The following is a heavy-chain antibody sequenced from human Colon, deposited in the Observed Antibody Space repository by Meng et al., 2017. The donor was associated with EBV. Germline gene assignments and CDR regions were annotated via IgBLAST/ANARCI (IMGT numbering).Heavy chain of an antibody. CDR2: ISAYNGNT. Sequence: QGPLVQSGAEVKKPGASVKVSCKASGYTFTSYGISWVRQAPGQGLEWMGWISAYNGNTNYAQKLQGRVTMTTDTSTSTAYMELRSLRSDDTAVYYCARNRPRGVATGANWFDPWGQGTLVTVSS. CDR1: GYTFTSYG. D-gene: IGHD5-12*01. J-gene: IGHJ5*02. V-gene: IGHV1-18*01. CDR3: ARNRPRGVATGANWFDP.